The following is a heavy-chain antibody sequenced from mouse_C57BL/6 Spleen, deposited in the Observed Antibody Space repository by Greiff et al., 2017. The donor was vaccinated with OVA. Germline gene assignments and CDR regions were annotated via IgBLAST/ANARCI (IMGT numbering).Heavy chain of an antibody. J-gene: IGHJ2*01. CDR3: ARAGSSYVEYFDY. D-gene: IGHD1-1*01. V-gene: IGHV5-16*01. Sequence: EVKLVESEGGLVQPGSSMKLSCTASGFTFSDYYMAWVRQVPEKGLEWVANINYDGSSTYYLDSLKSRFIISRDNAKNILYLQMSSLKSEDTATYYCARAGSSYVEYFDYWGQGTTLTVSS. CDR1: GFTFSDYY. CDR2: INYDGSST.